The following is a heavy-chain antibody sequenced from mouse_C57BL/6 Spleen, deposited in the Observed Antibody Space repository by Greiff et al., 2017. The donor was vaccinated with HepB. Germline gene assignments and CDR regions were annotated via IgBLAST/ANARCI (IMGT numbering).Heavy chain of an antibody. CDR1: GFNIEDDY. Sequence: EVQLQQSGAELVRPGASVKLSCTASGFNIEDDYMHWVKQRPEQGLEWIGWIDPENGDTEYASKFQGKATITADTSSNTAYLQLSSLTSEDTAVYYCTTSRQAWFAYWGQGTLVTVSA. J-gene: IGHJ3*01. CDR2: IDPENGDT. CDR3: TTSRQAWFAY. V-gene: IGHV14-4*01. D-gene: IGHD6-1*01.